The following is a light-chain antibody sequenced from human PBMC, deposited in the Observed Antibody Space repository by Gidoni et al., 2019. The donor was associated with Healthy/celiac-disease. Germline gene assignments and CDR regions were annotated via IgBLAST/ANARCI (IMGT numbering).Light chain of an antibody. V-gene: IGKV4-1*01. CDR3: QQYYSTPPT. CDR1: QSVLYSSNNKNY. CDR2: WAS. Sequence: DIVMTQSPDSLAVSLGERATINCKSSQSVLYSSNNKNYLAWYQQKPGQPPKLLMYWASLRESGVPDRFSGSGSGTDFTLTISSLQAEDVAVYYCQQYYSTPPTFGQGTKVEIK. J-gene: IGKJ1*01.